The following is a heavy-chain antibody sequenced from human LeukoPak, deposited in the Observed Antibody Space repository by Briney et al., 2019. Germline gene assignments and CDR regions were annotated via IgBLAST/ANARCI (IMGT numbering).Heavy chain of an antibody. V-gene: IGHV1-69*05. CDR1: GGTFSSYA. D-gene: IGHD1-7*01. CDR3: ARDNYAGANCFDP. J-gene: IGHJ5*02. CDR2: IIPIFGTA. Sequence: SVKVSCKASGGTFSSYAISWVRQAPGQGLEWMGGIIPIFGTANYAQKFQGRVTITTDESTSTAYMELSSLRSEDTAVYHCARDNYAGANCFDPWGQGTLVTVSS.